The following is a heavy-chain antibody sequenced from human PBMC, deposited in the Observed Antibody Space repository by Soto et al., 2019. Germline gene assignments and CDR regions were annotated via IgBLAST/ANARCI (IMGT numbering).Heavy chain of an antibody. D-gene: IGHD2-15*01. V-gene: IGHV4-59*01. J-gene: IGHJ6*02. CDR3: ARDCSGVSCYSHSGHGGYYYYGMDV. CDR2: IYYSGST. CDR1: GGSISSYY. Sequence: SETLSLTCTVSGGSISSYYWSWIRQPPGKGLEWIGYIYYSGSTNYNPSLKSRVTISVDTSKNQFSLKLSSVTAADTAVYYCARDCSGVSCYSHSGHGGYYYYGMDVWGQGTTVTVSS.